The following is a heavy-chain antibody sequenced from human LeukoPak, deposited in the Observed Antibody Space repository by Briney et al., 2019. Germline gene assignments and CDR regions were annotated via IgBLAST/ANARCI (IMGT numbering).Heavy chain of an antibody. CDR1: GGSINTYY. J-gene: IGHJ4*02. Sequence: PSETLSPTCTVSGGSINTYYWSWIRQPPGKGLEWIGYIYSSGSTNYNPSLKSRVTISVDTSKNQFSLKLSSVTAADTAVYYCARAGVGGATANDYWGQGTLVTVSS. CDR2: IYSSGST. CDR3: ARAGVGGATANDY. D-gene: IGHD1-26*01. V-gene: IGHV4-59*01.